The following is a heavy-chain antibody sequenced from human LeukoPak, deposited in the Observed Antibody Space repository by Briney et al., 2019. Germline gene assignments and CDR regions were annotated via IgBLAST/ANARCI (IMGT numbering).Heavy chain of an antibody. CDR1: GFTFGNYW. Sequence: TGGSLRLSCAASGFTFGNYWMSWARQAPGKGLEWVANIKQDGSDKYYVDSVTGRFTISRDNAKNSLYLQMNSLRAEDTAVYYCARWATSFDLWGQGTLVTVSS. V-gene: IGHV3-7*01. D-gene: IGHD6-6*01. CDR3: ARWATSFDL. J-gene: IGHJ4*02. CDR2: IKQDGSDK.